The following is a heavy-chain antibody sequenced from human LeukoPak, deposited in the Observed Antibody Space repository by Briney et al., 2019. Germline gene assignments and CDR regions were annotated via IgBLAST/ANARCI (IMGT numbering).Heavy chain of an antibody. CDR3: AREDSGALRAFDI. D-gene: IGHD5-12*01. V-gene: IGHV1-2*02. Sequence: ASVKVSCKASGYTFTGCYMHWVRQAPGHGLEWMGWINPNSGGTNYAQKFQGRVTMTRDTSISTAYMELSRLRSDDTAVYYCAREDSGALRAFDIWGQGTMVTVSS. CDR2: INPNSGGT. J-gene: IGHJ3*02. CDR1: GYTFTGCY.